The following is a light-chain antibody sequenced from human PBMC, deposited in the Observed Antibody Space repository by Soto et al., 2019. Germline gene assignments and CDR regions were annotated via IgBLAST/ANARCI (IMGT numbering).Light chain of an antibody. V-gene: IGLV1-40*01. J-gene: IGLJ3*02. Sequence: QSVLTQPPSVSGAPGQRVTISCTGSSSNIGAGYDVHWYQQLPGTAPKLLIYGKSNRPSGFPDRFSGSKSATSASLAITGRQAEDEADYYRQSYDSSLTGSVFGGGTKLTVL. CDR3: QSYDSSLTGSV. CDR2: GKS. CDR1: SSNIGAGYD.